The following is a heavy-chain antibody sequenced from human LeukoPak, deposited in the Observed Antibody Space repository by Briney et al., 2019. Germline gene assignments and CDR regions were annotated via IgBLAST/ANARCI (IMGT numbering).Heavy chain of an antibody. CDR2: INPNSGGT. J-gene: IGHJ3*02. Sequence: ASVKVSCKASGYTFTGYYIHWVRQAPGQGLEWMGWINPNSGGTNYAQKFQGRVTMTRDTSTSTVYMELSSLRSEDTAVYYCARGLLWFGDRKKNAFDIWGQGTMVTVSS. D-gene: IGHD3-10*01. CDR1: GYTFTGYY. V-gene: IGHV1-2*02. CDR3: ARGLLWFGDRKKNAFDI.